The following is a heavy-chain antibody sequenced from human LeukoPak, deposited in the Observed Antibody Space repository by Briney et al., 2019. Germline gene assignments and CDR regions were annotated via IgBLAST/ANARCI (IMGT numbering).Heavy chain of an antibody. CDR2: ISWNSGSI. D-gene: IGHD4-23*01. CDR1: GFTFDDYA. V-gene: IGHV3-9*03. CDR3: ARVVSGGKPDDAFDI. Sequence: PGGSLRLSCAASGFTFDDYAMHWVRQAPGKGLEWVSGISWNSGSIGYADSVKGRFTISRDNAKNSLYLQMNSLRAEDMALYYCARVVSGGKPDDAFDIWGQGTMVTVSS. J-gene: IGHJ3*02.